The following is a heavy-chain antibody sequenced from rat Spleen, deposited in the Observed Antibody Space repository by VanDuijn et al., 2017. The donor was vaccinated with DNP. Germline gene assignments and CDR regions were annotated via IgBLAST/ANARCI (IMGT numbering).Heavy chain of an antibody. J-gene: IGHJ1*01. V-gene: IGHV5-19*01. D-gene: IGHD1-1*01. Sequence: EVQLVESGGGLVQPGRSLKISCGASGFTFSNYGMHWIRQAPTKGLEWVASISPSGGSTYYRDSVKGRVTISRDNAESTLYLQMDSLRSEDTATYYCARDSGDWYFDFWGPGTMVTVSS. CDR2: ISPSGGST. CDR3: ARDSGDWYFDF. CDR1: GFTFSNYG.